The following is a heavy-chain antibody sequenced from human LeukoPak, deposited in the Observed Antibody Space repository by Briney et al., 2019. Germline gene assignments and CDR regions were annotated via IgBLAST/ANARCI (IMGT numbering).Heavy chain of an antibody. CDR3: ARNRAAAGPCYFDY. CDR2: ISSSSSYI. Sequence: GGSLRLSCAASGFTFSSYSMNWVRQAPGKGLEWVSSISSSSSYIYYADSVKGRFTISRDNAKNSLYLQMNSLRAEDTAVYYCARNRAAAGPCYFDYWGQGTLVTVSS. CDR1: GFTFSSYS. J-gene: IGHJ4*02. V-gene: IGHV3-21*01. D-gene: IGHD6-13*01.